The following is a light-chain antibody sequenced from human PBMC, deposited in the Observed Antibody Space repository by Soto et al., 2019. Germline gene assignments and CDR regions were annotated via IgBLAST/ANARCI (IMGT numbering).Light chain of an antibody. CDR1: QRVSTS. CDR3: QQRSNWPLT. J-gene: IGKJ4*01. V-gene: IGKV3-11*01. CDR2: DAS. Sequence: EIVLTQSPATLSLSPGERAPLSCRASQRVSTSLAWYQQKPGQAPRLLIYDASNRATGIPARFSGSGSGTDFTLTISSLEPEDFAVYYCQQRSNWPLTFGGGTKVEIK.